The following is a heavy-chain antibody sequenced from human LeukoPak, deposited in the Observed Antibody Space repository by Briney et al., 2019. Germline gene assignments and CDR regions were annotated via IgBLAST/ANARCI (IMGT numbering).Heavy chain of an antibody. CDR1: GGTFSSYA. D-gene: IGHD3-22*01. CDR3: ARAESNYYDSSGYYNFDY. V-gene: IGHV1-69*04. Sequence: GASVKVSCKASGGTFSSYAISWVRQAPGQGLEWMGRIIPILGIANYAQKFQGRVTITADKSTSTAYMELSSLRSEDTAVYYCARAESNYYDSSGYYNFDYWGQGTLVTVSS. J-gene: IGHJ4*02. CDR2: IIPILGIA.